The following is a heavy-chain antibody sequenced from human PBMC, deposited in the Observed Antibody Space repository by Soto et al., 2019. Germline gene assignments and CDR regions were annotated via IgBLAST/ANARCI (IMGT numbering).Heavy chain of an antibody. D-gene: IGHD3-3*01. V-gene: IGHV1-18*01. CDR3: ARDPHEFWTSYWFDP. Sequence: ASVKVSCKTSGYTFNTYGINWVRQAPGKGLELMGWISAYDGKTTYAEKFQGRVTLTTDTSTSTAYMGLRGLRSDDTAIYYCARDPHEFWTSYWFDPWGQGTPITVSS. CDR1: GYTFNTYG. CDR2: ISAYDGKT. J-gene: IGHJ5*02.